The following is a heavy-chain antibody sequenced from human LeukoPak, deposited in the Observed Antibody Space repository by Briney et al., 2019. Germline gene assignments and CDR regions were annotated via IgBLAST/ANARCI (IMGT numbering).Heavy chain of an antibody. CDR3: ARGGVPAAMEGWFDP. Sequence: SETLSLTCTVSGGSISSYYWSWIRQPPGKGLEWIGYIYYSGSTNYNPSLKGRVTISVDTSKNQFSLKLSSVTAADTAVYYCARGGVPAAMEGWFDPWGQGTLVTVSS. D-gene: IGHD2-2*01. V-gene: IGHV4-59*01. CDR1: GGSISSYY. CDR2: IYYSGST. J-gene: IGHJ5*02.